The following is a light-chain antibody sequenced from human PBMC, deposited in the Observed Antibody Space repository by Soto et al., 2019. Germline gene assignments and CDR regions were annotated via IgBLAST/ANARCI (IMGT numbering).Light chain of an antibody. CDR2: EVS. Sequence: QLVLTQPPSASGSPGQSVTISCTGTSSDVGGYNYVSWYQQHPGKAPKLMIYEVSKRPSGVPDRFSGSKSGNTASLTVSGLQAEDEADYYCSSYAGSKVVFGGGTQLTVL. CDR3: SSYAGSKVV. J-gene: IGLJ2*01. CDR1: SSDVGGYNY. V-gene: IGLV2-8*01.